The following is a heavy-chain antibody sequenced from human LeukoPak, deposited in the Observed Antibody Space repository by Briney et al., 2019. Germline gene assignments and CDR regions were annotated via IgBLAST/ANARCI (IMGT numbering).Heavy chain of an antibody. V-gene: IGHV1-2*06. Sequence: ASVKVSCKASGYTFTGYYMHWVRQAPGQGLEWMGRINPNSGGTNYAQKFQGRVTMTRDTSISTAYMELSRLRSDDTAVYYCARDRDRRAPAFDYWGQGTLVTVSS. CDR3: ARDRDRRAPAFDY. CDR1: GYTFTGYY. J-gene: IGHJ4*02. CDR2: INPNSGGT. D-gene: IGHD2-21*02.